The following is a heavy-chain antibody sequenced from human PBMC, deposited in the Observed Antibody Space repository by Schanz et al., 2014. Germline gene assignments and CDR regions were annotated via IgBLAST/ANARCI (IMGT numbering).Heavy chain of an antibody. V-gene: IGHV4-39*07. D-gene: IGHD3-16*01. J-gene: IGHJ5*02. CDR1: GGSFSSGPFY. CDR3: ARDALGGPHNWFDP. CDR2: AYYRGTT. Sequence: QLQLQESGPGLVRPSETLSLTCTVYGGSFSSGPFYWGWIRQPPGKGLEWLGSAYYRGTTYYNPSLKSRVTISVSTSKTQFSLKLSSVTAADTAVYYCARDALGGPHNWFDPWGQGTLVSVSS.